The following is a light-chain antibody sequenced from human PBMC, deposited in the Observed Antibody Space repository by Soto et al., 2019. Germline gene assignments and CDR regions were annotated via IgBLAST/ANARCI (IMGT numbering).Light chain of an antibody. J-gene: IGKJ2*01. CDR2: GAS. V-gene: IGKV3-20*01. CDR3: QQYGSSPPYT. CDR1: HSVSSRY. Sequence: EIVLTQSPGTLSLSPGERATLSCRASHSVSSRYLVWYQQKPGQAPRLLIYGASSRATGIPDRFSGSGSGTDFALTIGRLEPEDFAVYYCQQYGSSPPYTFGQGTKLEIK.